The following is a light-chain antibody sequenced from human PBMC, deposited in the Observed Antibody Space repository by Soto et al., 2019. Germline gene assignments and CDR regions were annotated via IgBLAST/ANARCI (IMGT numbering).Light chain of an antibody. CDR3: LQHNTYPLT. Sequence: DIQMTQSPSSLSASVGDRVTITWRASQGIRDDLGWYQQKPGQAPKWLIYSASSLPNGVPSRFSGSGSGTEFTLTINGLQPEDFATYYCLQHNTYPLTFGGGTKVEIK. CDR2: SAS. J-gene: IGKJ4*01. CDR1: QGIRDD. V-gene: IGKV1-17*01.